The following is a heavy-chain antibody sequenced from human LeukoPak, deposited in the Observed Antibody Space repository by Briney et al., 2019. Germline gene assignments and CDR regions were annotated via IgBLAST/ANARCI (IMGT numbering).Heavy chain of an antibody. Sequence: GGSLRLSCVASGFPFSSYWMTWVRQAPGKGLEWVANIKQDGSKKSYVDSVKGRFTISRDNAKNLLYLQMNSLRAEDTAIYYCTRVGYIDEGIDYWGQGTLVTVSS. V-gene: IGHV3-7*04. J-gene: IGHJ4*02. D-gene: IGHD5-24*01. CDR1: GFPFSSYW. CDR2: IKQDGSKK. CDR3: TRVGYIDEGIDY.